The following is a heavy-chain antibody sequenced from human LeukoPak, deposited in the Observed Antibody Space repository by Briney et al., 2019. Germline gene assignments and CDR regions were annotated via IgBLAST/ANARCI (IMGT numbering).Heavy chain of an antibody. Sequence: PGGSLRLSCAASGFTFNNYAVTWVRQAPGKGLQWVSTINGGDNGDNTYYADSVKGRFTVSRDNSKNTVYLQMNSLRVEDTAVYYCARDGIQLPDTLDYWGLGTLVTVSS. J-gene: IGHJ4*02. CDR2: INGGDNGDNT. CDR1: GFTFNNYA. CDR3: ARDGIQLPDTLDY. D-gene: IGHD1-1*01. V-gene: IGHV3-23*01.